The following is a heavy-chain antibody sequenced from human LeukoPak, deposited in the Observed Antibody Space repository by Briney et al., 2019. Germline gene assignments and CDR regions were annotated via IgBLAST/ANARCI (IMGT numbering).Heavy chain of an antibody. Sequence: SQTLSLTCAISGDSFSSNSAAWNWIRQTPSRGLEWLGRTYYRSKWYNDYAVSVKSRITINPDTSKNQFSLQLNSVTPEDTAVYYCAREHQLLPYNWFDPWGQGTLVTVSS. CDR1: GDSFSSNSAA. CDR3: AREHQLLPYNWFDP. J-gene: IGHJ5*02. V-gene: IGHV6-1*01. CDR2: TYYRSKWYN. D-gene: IGHD2-2*01.